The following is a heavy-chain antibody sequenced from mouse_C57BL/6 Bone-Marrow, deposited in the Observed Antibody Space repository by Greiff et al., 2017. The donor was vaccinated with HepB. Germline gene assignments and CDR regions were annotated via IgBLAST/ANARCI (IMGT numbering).Heavy chain of an antibody. CDR1: GYTFTSYW. CDR3: ARGGNYVAY. D-gene: IGHD2-1*01. Sequence: QVQLQQSGAELVMPGASVKLSCKASGYTFTSYWMHWVKQRPGQGLEWIGEIDPSDSYTNYNQKFKGKSTLTVDKSSSTAYMQLSSLTSEDSAVYYCARGGNYVAYWGQGTLVTVSA. V-gene: IGHV1-69*01. CDR2: IDPSDSYT. J-gene: IGHJ3*01.